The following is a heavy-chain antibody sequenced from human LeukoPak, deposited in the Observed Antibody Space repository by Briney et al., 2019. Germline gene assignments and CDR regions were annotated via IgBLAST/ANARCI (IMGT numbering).Heavy chain of an antibody. CDR3: AKDRGRSVVVPMDV. D-gene: IGHD2-2*01. V-gene: IGHV3-48*01. J-gene: IGHJ6*03. CDR1: GFTFSDYS. Sequence: PGGSLRLSCAASGFTFSDYSMNWVRQAPGKGLEDLSYINSDGKTTWYADSVKGRFTASRDNAKNSLYLQMNSLRVEDTAVYYCAKDRGRSVVVPMDVWGKGTTVTVSS. CDR2: INSDGKTT.